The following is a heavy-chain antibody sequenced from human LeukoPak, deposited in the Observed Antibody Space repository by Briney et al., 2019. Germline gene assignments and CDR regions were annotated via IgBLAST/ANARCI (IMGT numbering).Heavy chain of an antibody. CDR2: IYRSGRT. J-gene: IGHJ4*02. CDR3: ARDRGGGSSPIDY. Sequence: SETLSLTCAVSGYSISSDYYWGWIRQPPGRGLEWIASIYRSGRTYYNPSLRSRVTISLDTSKNQFSLKVNSETAADTAVYFCARDRGGGSSPIDYWGQGTLVTVSS. V-gene: IGHV4-38-2*02. D-gene: IGHD6-6*01. CDR1: GYSISSDYY.